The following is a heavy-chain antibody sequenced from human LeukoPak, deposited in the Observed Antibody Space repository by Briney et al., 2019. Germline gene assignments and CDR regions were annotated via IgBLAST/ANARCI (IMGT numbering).Heavy chain of an antibody. Sequence: GGSLRLSCAASGFTFSSYAMHWVRQAPGKGLEWVAVISYDGSNKYYADSVKGRFTISRDNSKNTLYLQMNSLRAEDTAVYYCARGYYDSSGYYYLDYWGQGTLVTVSS. J-gene: IGHJ4*02. D-gene: IGHD3-22*01. CDR2: ISYDGSNK. CDR1: GFTFSSYA. CDR3: ARGYYDSSGYYYLDY. V-gene: IGHV3-30*04.